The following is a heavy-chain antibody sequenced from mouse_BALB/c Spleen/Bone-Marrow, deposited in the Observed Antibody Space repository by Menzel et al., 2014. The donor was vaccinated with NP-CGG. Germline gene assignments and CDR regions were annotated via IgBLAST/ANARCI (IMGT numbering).Heavy chain of an antibody. V-gene: IGHV2-6-4*01. D-gene: IGHD2-3*01. CDR3: ARPDGYYYYFDY. J-gene: IGHJ2*01. CDR2: IWGSGST. Sequence: VHLVESGPGLVAPSQSLSITCTVSGFSLSRYSVHWVRQPPGKGLEWLGMIWGSGSTDYNSALKSRLSISKDNSKSQVFLKMNSLQTDDTAMYYCARPDGYYYYFDYWGQGTTLTVSS. CDR1: GFSLSRYS.